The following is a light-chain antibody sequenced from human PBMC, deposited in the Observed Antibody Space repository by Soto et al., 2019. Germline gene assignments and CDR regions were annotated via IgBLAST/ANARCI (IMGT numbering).Light chain of an antibody. V-gene: IGLV2-11*01. Sequence: QSVLTQPRSVSGSPGQSVTISCTGTSSDVGGYNYVSWYQQHPGKVPKLIIYDVIKRPSGVPDRFSGSKSGNTASLTISGLQAEDDAHYYCFSYADSNTVAVFGTGTKVTVL. CDR3: FSYADSNTVAV. CDR1: SSDVGGYNY. CDR2: DVI. J-gene: IGLJ1*01.